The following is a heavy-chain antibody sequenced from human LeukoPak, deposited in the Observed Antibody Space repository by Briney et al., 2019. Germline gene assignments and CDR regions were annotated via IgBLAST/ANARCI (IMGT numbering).Heavy chain of an antibody. Sequence: KPSETLSLTCTVSGGSISSYYWSWIRQPPGKGLEWIGYIYYSGSTNYNPSLKSRVTISVDTSKNQFSLKLSSVTAADTAVYYCAREASYQAKIFDYWGQGTLVTVSS. CDR3: AREASYQAKIFDY. CDR2: IYYSGST. D-gene: IGHD1-26*01. J-gene: IGHJ4*02. CDR1: GGSISSYY. V-gene: IGHV4-59*01.